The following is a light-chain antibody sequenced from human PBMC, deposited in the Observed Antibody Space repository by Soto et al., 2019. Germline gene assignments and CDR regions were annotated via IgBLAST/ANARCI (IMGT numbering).Light chain of an antibody. J-gene: IGKJ4*01. CDR1: QDIRNY. CDR2: DAS. Sequence: DLQMTQSPSSLSASVGDRVTITCQASQDIRNYLNWYQQKPGKAPNLLIYDASNLRAGVPSRFSGSGSGAEFTFTISSLQPEDIATYYCQHHDNLPPLSFGGGTKVEIK. CDR3: QHHDNLPPLS. V-gene: IGKV1-33*01.